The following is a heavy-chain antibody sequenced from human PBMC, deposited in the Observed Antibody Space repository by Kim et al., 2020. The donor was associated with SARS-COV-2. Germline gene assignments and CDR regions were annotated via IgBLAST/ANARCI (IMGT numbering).Heavy chain of an antibody. CDR2: IWYDGSQK. J-gene: IGHJ4*02. V-gene: IGHV3-33*03. Sequence: GGSLRLSCAASGFTYNKYLMHWVRQAPGKGPEWLALIWYDGSQKKYADSVKGRCTISRANSQNTLSLKMNKLRADDTALYYCARNKGWSLYSSGWPPIDNWGQGTLATASS. CDR1: GFTYNKYL. CDR3: ARNKGWSLYSSGWPPIDN. D-gene: IGHD6-19*01.